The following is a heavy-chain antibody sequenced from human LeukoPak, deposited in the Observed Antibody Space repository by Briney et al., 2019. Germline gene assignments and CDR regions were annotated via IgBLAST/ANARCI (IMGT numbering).Heavy chain of an antibody. CDR3: ARVRFSGYPWAAFDI. J-gene: IGHJ3*02. D-gene: IGHD3-22*01. CDR2: INHSGST. Sequence: PSETLSLTCAVSGGSFSGYYWSWIRQPPGKGLEWIGEINHSGSTNYNPSLKSRVTISVDTSKNQFSLKLSSVTAADTAVYYCARVRFSGYPWAAFDIWGQGTMVTVSS. CDR1: GGSFSGYY. V-gene: IGHV4-34*01.